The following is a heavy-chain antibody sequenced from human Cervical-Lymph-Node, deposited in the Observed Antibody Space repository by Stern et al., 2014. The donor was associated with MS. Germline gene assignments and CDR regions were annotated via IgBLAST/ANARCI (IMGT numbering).Heavy chain of an antibody. J-gene: IGHJ4*02. CDR1: GYTFSIYG. Sequence: VQLGQSGAELIRPGESLKMSCKGSGYTFSIYGIAGVGRMPGQGLAWMGITYPVAPETRYSPPSQGKGTMNAEKSPRTADVTGSSLNASDTAMYFCARQTTAWASDVWGQGTLVTVSS. CDR2: TYPVAPET. CDR3: ARQTTAWASDV. D-gene: IGHD1-14*01. V-gene: IGHV5-51*01.